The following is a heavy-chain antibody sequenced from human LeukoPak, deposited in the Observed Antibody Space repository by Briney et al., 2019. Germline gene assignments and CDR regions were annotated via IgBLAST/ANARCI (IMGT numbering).Heavy chain of an antibody. CDR2: INPNSGGT. CDR3: ARWGDGCIFGVAGMDV. Sequence: ASVKVSCKASGYTFTGYYMHWVRQAPGQGLEWMGWINPNSGGTNYAQKFQGRVTMTRDTSISTAYMELSRLRSDDTAVYYCARWGDGCIFGVAGMDVWGKGTTVTVSS. V-gene: IGHV1-2*02. D-gene: IGHD3-3*02. CDR1: GYTFTGYY. J-gene: IGHJ6*04.